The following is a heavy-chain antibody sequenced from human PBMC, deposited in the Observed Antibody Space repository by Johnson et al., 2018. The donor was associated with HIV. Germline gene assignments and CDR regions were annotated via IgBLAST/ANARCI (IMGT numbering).Heavy chain of an antibody. CDR2: IFSVGDV. J-gene: IGHJ3*02. CDR1: GFIFSNNW. CDR3: ARAMYYYDTSGYLIRPRAFDI. V-gene: IGHV3-66*01. Sequence: MQLVESGGGLVRPGGSLRLSCAASGFIFSNNWMTWVRQAPGKGLEWVSVIFSVGDVYYADSVKGRLTVSSDKAKKSMHFQMNSLRAEDTALYYCARAMYYYDTSGYLIRPRAFDIWGQGTVVTVSS. D-gene: IGHD3-22*01.